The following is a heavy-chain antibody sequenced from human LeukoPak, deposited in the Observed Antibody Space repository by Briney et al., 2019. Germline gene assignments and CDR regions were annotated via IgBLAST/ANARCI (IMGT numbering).Heavy chain of an antibody. Sequence: PGGSLRLSCAASGFAFSIYVMSWVRQAPAMGLEWVSSISGGGGGTYYADSVKGRFTISRDNAKNTLYLQMNRLRAEDTAVYYCAKEDRSSPRSYFAYWGQGALVTVSS. D-gene: IGHD6-6*01. CDR2: ISGGGGGT. V-gene: IGHV3-23*01. CDR3: AKEDRSSPRSYFAY. J-gene: IGHJ4*02. CDR1: GFAFSIYV.